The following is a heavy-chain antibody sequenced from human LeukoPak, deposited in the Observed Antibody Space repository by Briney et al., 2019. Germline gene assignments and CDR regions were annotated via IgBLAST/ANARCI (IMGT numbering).Heavy chain of an antibody. J-gene: IGHJ3*02. CDR3: ARGPSCTSASCYVIGALDI. D-gene: IGHD2-2*01. CDR2: ISGSGGST. V-gene: IGHV3-23*01. Sequence: GGSLRLSCAASGFTFSSYAMSWVRQAPGKGLEWVSAISGSGGSTYYADSVKGRFTISRDNSKNTLYLQMNSLRVDDMAVYYCARGPSCTSASCYVIGALDIWGLGTTVTISS. CDR1: GFTFSSYA.